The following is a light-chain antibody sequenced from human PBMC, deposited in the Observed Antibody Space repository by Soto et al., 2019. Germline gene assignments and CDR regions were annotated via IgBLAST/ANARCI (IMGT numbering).Light chain of an antibody. J-gene: IGKJ2*01. CDR3: QQYNRWPYT. Sequence: EIVMTQSPATLSVSPGDRATVSCRASQSVGSSLAWYQQKPGQAPRLLLYGSSPRATGIPARFSGSGSGTEFTLTISSLQSEDFAVYYCQQYNRWPYTFGQGTKLEIK. CDR2: GSS. CDR1: QSVGSS. V-gene: IGKV3-15*01.